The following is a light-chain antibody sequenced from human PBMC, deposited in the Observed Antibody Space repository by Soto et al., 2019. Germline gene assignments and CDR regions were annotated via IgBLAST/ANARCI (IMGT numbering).Light chain of an antibody. CDR1: QSISSY. Sequence: DIQMTQSPSSLSASVGDRVTITCRASQSISSYLNWYQQKPGKASRLLIYAASSLQSGVPSKFSGSRSGTDFTLTISSLQPEDFATYYCQQSSSTPPWTFGQGTKVEIK. CDR3: QQSSSTPPWT. V-gene: IGKV1-39*01. J-gene: IGKJ1*01. CDR2: AAS.